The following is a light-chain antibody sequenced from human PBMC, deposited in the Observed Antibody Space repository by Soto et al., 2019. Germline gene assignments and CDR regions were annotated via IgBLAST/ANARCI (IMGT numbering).Light chain of an antibody. CDR3: CSYACTFHV. Sequence: QSALTQPRSVSGSPGQSVTISCTGTSSDFGGYNYVSWYQHHPGKAPKLMIYDVSERPSGVPDRFSGSKSGNTACLTISGLQAEDKADYYCCSYACTFHVLGTGPKVTVL. CDR2: DVS. CDR1: SSDFGGYNY. J-gene: IGLJ1*01. V-gene: IGLV2-11*01.